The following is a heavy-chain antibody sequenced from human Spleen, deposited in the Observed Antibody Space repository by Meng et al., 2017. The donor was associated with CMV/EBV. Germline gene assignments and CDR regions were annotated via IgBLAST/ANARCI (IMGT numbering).Heavy chain of an antibody. J-gene: IGHJ6*02. CDR3: AREGGYCTSGNCYGMDV. Sequence: GESLKISCAASGFRFSSHAMIWVRQAPGKGLEWVSTISGSGGSTFYADSVKGRFTISRDNSKNTLYLQLNSLRAEDTAVYYCAREGGYCTSGNCYGMDVWGQGTTVTVSS. CDR1: GFRFSSHA. D-gene: IGHD2-8*01. CDR2: ISGSGGST. V-gene: IGHV3-23*01.